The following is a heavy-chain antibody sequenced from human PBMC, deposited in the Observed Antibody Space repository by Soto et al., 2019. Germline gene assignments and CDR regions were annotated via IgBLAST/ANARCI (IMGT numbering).Heavy chain of an antibody. D-gene: IGHD3-9*01. CDR1: GGTFSSYA. V-gene: IGHV1-69*01. J-gene: IGHJ3*02. Sequence: QVQLVQSGAEVKKPGSSVKVSCKASGGTFSSYAISWVRQAPGQGLEWMGGIIPIFGTANHAQKFQGRVTITADESTSTAYMELSSLRSEDTAVYYCARGIGNGDFDWLSPGRNAFDIWGQGTMVTVSS. CDR2: IIPIFGTA. CDR3: ARGIGNGDFDWLSPGRNAFDI.